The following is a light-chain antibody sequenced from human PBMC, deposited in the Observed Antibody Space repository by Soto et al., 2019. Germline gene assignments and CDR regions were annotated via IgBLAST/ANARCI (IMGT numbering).Light chain of an antibody. J-gene: IGKJ1*01. CDR1: QSISSW. Sequence: DIQMTQSPSTLSASVGDRVTITCRASQSISSWLAWYQQKPGKAHKLLIYDASSLESGVQSRFSGSGSGTEFTLSIRSPQSEDFAVYYCMQYNKWPRTFGQGTKVDIK. CDR3: MQYNKWPRT. V-gene: IGKV1-5*01. CDR2: DAS.